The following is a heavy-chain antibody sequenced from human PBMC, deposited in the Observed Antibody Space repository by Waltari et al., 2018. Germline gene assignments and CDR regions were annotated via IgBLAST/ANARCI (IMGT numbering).Heavy chain of an antibody. CDR1: GYPFTDYY. CDR2: INPKSGGT. V-gene: IGHV1-2*02. CDR3: TRARSNLGVGDC. J-gene: IGHJ4*02. D-gene: IGHD3-3*01. Sequence: QVHLVQSGTEVKKPGASVTVSCKASGYPFTDYYLHWLRQVPGQGLEWMGWINPKSGGTNYAQEFQGRVTLTRDTSISTAYMELGRLTSDDTAVYYCTRARSNLGVGDCWGQGTLVTVSS.